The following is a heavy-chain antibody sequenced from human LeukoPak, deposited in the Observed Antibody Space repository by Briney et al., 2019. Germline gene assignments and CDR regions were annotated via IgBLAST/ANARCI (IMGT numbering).Heavy chain of an antibody. CDR3: AREYCSSTSCDSNWLDP. CDR1: GFTFSSYS. V-gene: IGHV3-21*01. J-gene: IGHJ5*02. CDR2: ISSSSSYI. D-gene: IGHD2-2*01. Sequence: GGSLRLSCAASGFTFSSYSMNWVRQAPGKGLEWVSSISSSSSYIYYADSVKGRFTISRDNAKNSLYLQMNSLRAEDTAVYYCAREYCSSTSCDSNWLDPWGQGTLVTVSS.